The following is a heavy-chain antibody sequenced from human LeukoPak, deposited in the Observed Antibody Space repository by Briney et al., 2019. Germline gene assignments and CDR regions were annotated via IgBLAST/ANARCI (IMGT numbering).Heavy chain of an antibody. CDR1: GYTFTSYY. D-gene: IGHD2-15*01. V-gene: IGHV1-46*01. Sequence: ASVKVSCKASGYTFTSYYMHCVRQAPGQGVEWMGIINPSGGSTSYAQKYQGRVTMTRATSTSTVYMELSSLRSEDTAVYYCARDIKSCSGGSCYSFDSWGQGTLVTVSS. J-gene: IGHJ4*02. CDR2: INPSGGST. CDR3: ARDIKSCSGGSCYSFDS.